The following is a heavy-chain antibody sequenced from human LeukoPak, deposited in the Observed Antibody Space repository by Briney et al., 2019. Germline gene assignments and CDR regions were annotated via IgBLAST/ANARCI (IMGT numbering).Heavy chain of an antibody. Sequence: GGSLRLSCAASGFTFSSYEMNWVRQAPGKGLEWISYISTSSNTIYYADSVKGRFTISRDNSKNTLYLQMNSLRAEDTAVYYCAKEGVSFLDKPTDWLYSWGQGTLVTVSS. CDR1: GFTFSSYE. CDR2: ISTSSNTI. V-gene: IGHV3-48*01. D-gene: IGHD3/OR15-3a*01. J-gene: IGHJ5*01. CDR3: AKEGVSFLDKPTDWLYS.